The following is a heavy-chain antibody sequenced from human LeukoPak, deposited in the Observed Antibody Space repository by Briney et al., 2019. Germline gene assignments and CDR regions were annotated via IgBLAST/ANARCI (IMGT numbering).Heavy chain of an antibody. CDR3: AKESSSSWYNWFDP. J-gene: IGHJ5*02. Sequence: GGSLRLSCAASGFTFSSYGMHWVRQAPGKGLEWVSAISGSGGSTYYADSVKGRFTISRDNSKNTLYLQMNSLRAEDTAVYYCAKESSSSWYNWFDPWGQGTLVTVSS. CDR1: GFTFSSYG. D-gene: IGHD6-13*01. V-gene: IGHV3-23*01. CDR2: ISGSGGST.